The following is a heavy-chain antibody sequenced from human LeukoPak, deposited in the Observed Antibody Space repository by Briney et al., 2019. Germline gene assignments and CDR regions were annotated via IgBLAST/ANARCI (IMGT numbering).Heavy chain of an antibody. CDR1: GFTFSSYG. CDR2: INWNGGST. CDR3: ARDSFYCSGGSCYSTYYFDY. J-gene: IGHJ4*02. V-gene: IGHV3-20*04. D-gene: IGHD2-15*01. Sequence: GGSLRLSCVASGFTFSSYGIHWVRQAPGKGLEWVSSINWNGGSTGYADSVKGRFTISRDNAKKSLYLQMNSLRAEDTALYYCARDSFYCSGGSCYSTYYFDYWGQGSLVAVSS.